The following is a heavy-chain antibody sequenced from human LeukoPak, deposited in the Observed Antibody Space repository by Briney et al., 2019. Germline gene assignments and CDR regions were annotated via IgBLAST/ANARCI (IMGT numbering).Heavy chain of an antibody. CDR3: ARQGSDIDY. D-gene: IGHD3-9*01. CDR2: ISSSGDTI. CDR1: GFTHSHYY. Sequence: GRSLRLFCGSSGFTHSHYYMTWIRQAPGRGWEWLSCISSSGDTIYYADSVKGRFTVSRDNDENSLYLQMNSLRAEDTAMYYCARQGSDIDYWGQGTLVTVSS. V-gene: IGHV3-11*01. J-gene: IGHJ4*01.